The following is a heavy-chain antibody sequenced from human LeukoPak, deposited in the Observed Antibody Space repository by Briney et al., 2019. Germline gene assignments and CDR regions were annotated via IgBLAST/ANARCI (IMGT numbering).Heavy chain of an antibody. CDR2: IYYSGST. Sequence: SETLSLTCTVSGGSISSYYWSWIRQPPGKGLEWIGYIYYSGSTNYNPSLKSRVTISVDTSKNQFSLKLSSVTAADTAVYYCARGPRIAAAGHAFDIWGQGTMVTVSS. D-gene: IGHD6-13*01. CDR1: GGSISSYY. J-gene: IGHJ3*02. CDR3: ARGPRIAAAGHAFDI. V-gene: IGHV4-59*12.